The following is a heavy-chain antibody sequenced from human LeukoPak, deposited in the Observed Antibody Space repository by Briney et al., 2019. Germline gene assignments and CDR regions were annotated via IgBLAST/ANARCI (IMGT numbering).Heavy chain of an antibody. CDR3: AKSVAIYFYYGLDV. V-gene: IGHV3-74*01. J-gene: IGHJ6*02. D-gene: IGHD3-3*01. CDR1: GFTFSSHW. Sequence: GSLRLSCAASGFTFSSHWMHWVRQAPGKGLVWVSRINSDGSSISYADSVKGRFTISRDNSKNTLFLRMNSLRVEDTAPYYCAKSVAIYFYYGLDVWGQGTTVTVSS. CDR2: INSDGSSI.